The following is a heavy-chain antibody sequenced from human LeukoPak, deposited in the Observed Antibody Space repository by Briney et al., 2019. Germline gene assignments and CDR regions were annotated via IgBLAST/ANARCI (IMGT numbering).Heavy chain of an antibody. J-gene: IGHJ4*02. D-gene: IGHD3-9*01. CDR2: IIPILGIA. CDR1: GGTFSSYA. CDR3: ARATSDILTGYNYYFDY. V-gene: IGHV1-69*04. Sequence: SVKVSCKATGGTFSSYAISWVRQAPGQGLEWMGRIIPILGIANYAQKFQGRVTITADKSTSTAYMELSSLRSEDTAVYYCARATSDILTGYNYYFDYWGQGTLVTVSS.